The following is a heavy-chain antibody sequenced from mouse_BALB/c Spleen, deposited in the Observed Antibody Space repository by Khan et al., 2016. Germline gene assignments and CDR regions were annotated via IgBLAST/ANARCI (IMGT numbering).Heavy chain of an antibody. J-gene: IGHJ2*01. CDR2: INSNGGST. V-gene: IGHV5-6-3*01. CDR3: ARMARTIN. Sequence: EVQLQESGGGLVQPGGSQKLSCAASGFTFSSYGMSWVRQTPDKRLELVATINSNGGSTYYPDSVKGRFTISRDNAKNTLYLQMSRLKSEDTAMYYCARMARTINWGQGTTLTVSS. CDR1: GFTFSSYG.